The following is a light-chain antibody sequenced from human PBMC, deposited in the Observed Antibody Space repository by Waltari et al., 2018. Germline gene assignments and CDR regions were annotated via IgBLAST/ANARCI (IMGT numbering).Light chain of an antibody. CDR1: KDIRKN. J-gene: IGKJ2*01. Sequence: TGRASKDIRKNLIVFQERPGKAPKLLIYDASNLEAGVPSRFSGTGSGTDFSLTISSLQPEDSATYYCQHYNNLPYTFSRGTKLQIK. CDR2: DAS. CDR3: QHYNNLPYT. V-gene: IGKV1-33*01.